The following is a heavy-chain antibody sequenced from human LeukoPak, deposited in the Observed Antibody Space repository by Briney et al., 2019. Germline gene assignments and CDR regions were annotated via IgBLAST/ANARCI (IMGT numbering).Heavy chain of an antibody. Sequence: GGSLRLSCAASGFTFSSYGMHWVRQAPGKGLEWVAVIWYDGSNKYYADSVKGRFTISRDNSKNTLYLQMNSLRAEDTAVYYCARTRYSSSYYFDYWGQGTLVTVSS. J-gene: IGHJ4*02. CDR1: GFTFSSYG. CDR3: ARTRYSSSYYFDY. CDR2: IWYDGSNK. D-gene: IGHD6-6*01. V-gene: IGHV3-33*01.